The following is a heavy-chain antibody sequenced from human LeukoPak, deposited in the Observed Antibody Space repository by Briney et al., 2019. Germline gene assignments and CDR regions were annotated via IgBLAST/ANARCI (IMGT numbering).Heavy chain of an antibody. CDR3: ARGDIVVVVAAMVMNDAFDI. Sequence: PSETLSLTCTVSGGSISSSSYYWGWIRQPPGKGLEWIGSIYHSGSTYYNPSLKSRVTISVDTSKNQFSLKLSSVTAADTAVYYCARGDIVVVVAAMVMNDAFDIWGQGTMVTVSS. CDR1: GGSISSSSYY. CDR2: IYHSGST. V-gene: IGHV4-39*07. D-gene: IGHD2-15*01. J-gene: IGHJ3*02.